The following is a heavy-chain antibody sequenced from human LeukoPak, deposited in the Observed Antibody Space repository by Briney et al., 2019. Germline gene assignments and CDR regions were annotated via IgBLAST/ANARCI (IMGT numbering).Heavy chain of an antibody. Sequence: GGSLRLSRAASGFTFSSYAMSWVRQAPGKGLEWVSAISGSGGSTYYADSVKGRFTISRDNSKNTLYLQMNSLRAEDTAVYYCANSSGWDYYFDYWGQGTLVTVSS. D-gene: IGHD6-19*01. CDR3: ANSSGWDYYFDY. CDR1: GFTFSSYA. V-gene: IGHV3-23*01. J-gene: IGHJ4*02. CDR2: ISGSGGST.